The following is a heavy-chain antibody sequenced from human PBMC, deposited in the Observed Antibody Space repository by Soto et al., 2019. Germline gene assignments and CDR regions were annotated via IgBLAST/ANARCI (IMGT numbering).Heavy chain of an antibody. Sequence: GGSLRLSCAASGFTFSSSGMHWVRQAPGKGLEWVSVISYDGTNKYYADSVKGRFTISRDNSKNTLYLQMNSLRAEDTGVYYCAKKGSGYDRAGFDGGQGPLVTVSS. CDR1: GFTFSSSG. V-gene: IGHV3-30*18. CDR2: ISYDGTNK. D-gene: IGHD5-12*01. J-gene: IGHJ4*02. CDR3: AKKGSGYDRAGFD.